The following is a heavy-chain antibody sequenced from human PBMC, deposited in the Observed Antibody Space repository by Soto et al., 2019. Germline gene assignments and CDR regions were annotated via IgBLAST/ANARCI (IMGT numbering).Heavy chain of an antibody. CDR2: IFYSGST. J-gene: IGHJ3*01. D-gene: IGHD3-16*02. V-gene: IGHV4-59*08. CDR1: GGSISSYY. CDR3: ARLYGLDAFEF. Sequence: QVQLQESGPGLVKTSETLSLTCTVSGGSISSYYWSWIRQPPGKGLEWIGYIFYSGSTNYNPSLKSRVTISVDTSKNQFSLKLSSVTAADTAVYYCARLYGLDAFEFWGQGTMVTVSS.